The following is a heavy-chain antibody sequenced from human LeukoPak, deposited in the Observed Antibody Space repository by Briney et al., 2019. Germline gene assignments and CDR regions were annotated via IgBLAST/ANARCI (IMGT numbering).Heavy chain of an antibody. CDR3: ARDLTYYDSLDY. CDR1: GFNFNSYW. CDR2: IKQDESEK. V-gene: IGHV3-7*01. J-gene: IGHJ4*02. D-gene: IGHD3-22*01. Sequence: GGSLRLSCAVSGFNFNSYWMNWVRQAPGKGLEWVANIKQDESEKNYVDSVKGRFTISRDNANNLLHLQMNNLRADDTAVYYCARDLTYYDSLDYWGQGTLVTVSS.